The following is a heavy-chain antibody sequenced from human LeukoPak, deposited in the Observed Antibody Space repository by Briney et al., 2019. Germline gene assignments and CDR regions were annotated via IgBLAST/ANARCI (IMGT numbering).Heavy chain of an antibody. J-gene: IGHJ6*03. CDR3: ARDTARITIFGVAKYMDV. CDR1: GYTFLDYY. V-gene: IGHV1-2*02. Sequence: ASVKVSCKASGYTFLDYYMHWVRQAPEQGLEWMGWINPNSGDTKYAQKFQGRVTMTRDTSISTAYMELSRLRSDDTAVYYCARDTARITIFGVAKYMDVWGKGTTVTVSS. CDR2: INPNSGDT. D-gene: IGHD3-3*01.